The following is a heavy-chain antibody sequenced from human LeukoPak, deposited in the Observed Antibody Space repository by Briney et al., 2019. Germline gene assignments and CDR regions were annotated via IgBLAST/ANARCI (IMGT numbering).Heavy chain of an antibody. D-gene: IGHD6-19*01. J-gene: IGHJ4*02. CDR1: GYTLTELS. Sequence: ASVKVSCKVSGYTLTELSMHWVRQAPGKGLEWMGGFDPEDGETIYAQKFQGRVTMTEDTSTDTAYMELSCLRSEDTAVYYCATDFGNSGWFYFDYWGQGTLVTVSS. V-gene: IGHV1-24*01. CDR2: FDPEDGET. CDR3: ATDFGNSGWFYFDY.